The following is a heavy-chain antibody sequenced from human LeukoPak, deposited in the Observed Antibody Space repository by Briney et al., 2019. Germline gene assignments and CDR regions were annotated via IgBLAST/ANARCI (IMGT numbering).Heavy chain of an antibody. CDR1: GFTFTSHA. J-gene: IGHJ4*02. V-gene: IGHV3-23*01. CDR2: IASNAKYT. D-gene: IGHD3-22*01. CDR3: AKTPYDSSGYSVYYFDY. Sequence: GGSLRLSCAASGFTFTSHALTWVRQAPGKGPEWVSSIASNAKYTYYADSVKGRFTISRDDSKNTLYLQMNSLRAEDTAVYYCAKTPYDSSGYSVYYFDYWGQGTLVTVSS.